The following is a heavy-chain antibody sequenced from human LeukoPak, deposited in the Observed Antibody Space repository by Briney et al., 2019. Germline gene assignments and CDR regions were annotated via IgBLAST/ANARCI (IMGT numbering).Heavy chain of an antibody. V-gene: IGHV4-59*08. Sequence: PSETLSLTCNVSGGSISRYYWNWVRQPPGKGLEWLGNIYYTGSTSYNPSFKSRVTISVDTSKNQFSLKLSSVTAADTAVYYCAGQEDTIFGTIWFDPWGQGTLVTVSS. CDR1: GGSISRYY. D-gene: IGHD3-3*01. CDR3: AGQEDTIFGTIWFDP. CDR2: IYYTGST. J-gene: IGHJ5*02.